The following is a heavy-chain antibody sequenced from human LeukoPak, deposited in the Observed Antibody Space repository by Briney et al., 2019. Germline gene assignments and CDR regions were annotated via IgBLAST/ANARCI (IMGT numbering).Heavy chain of an antibody. CDR2: LTASGGST. CDR3: SKDLGRDGYIY. V-gene: IGHV3-23*01. CDR1: GFTFSSYA. D-gene: IGHD5-24*01. J-gene: IGHJ4*02. Sequence: PGGSLRLSCAASGFTFSSYAMSWVRQAPGKGLEWVSSLTASGGSTYYADSVKGRFTISRDNSMNTLYLQMNSLRAEDTAVYYCSKDLGRDGYIYWGQGSLVTVSS.